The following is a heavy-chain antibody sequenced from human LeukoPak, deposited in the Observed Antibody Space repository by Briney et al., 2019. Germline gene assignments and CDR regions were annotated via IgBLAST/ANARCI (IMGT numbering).Heavy chain of an antibody. V-gene: IGHV1-2*02. D-gene: IGHD3-22*01. CDR3: ARDRDYYDSSGYYPLDY. J-gene: IGHJ4*02. CDR2: INPNGGGT. CDR1: GYTFTGYY. Sequence: ASVKVSCRASGYTFTGYYIHWVRQAPGQGLEWVGWINPNGGGTNYAQKFQGRVTMTRDTSISTAYMELTRLRSDDTAVYYCARDRDYYDSSGYYPLDYWGQGSLVTVSS.